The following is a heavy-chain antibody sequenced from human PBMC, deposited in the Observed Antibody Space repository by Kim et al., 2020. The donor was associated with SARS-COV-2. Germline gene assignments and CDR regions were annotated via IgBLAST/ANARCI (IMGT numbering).Heavy chain of an antibody. D-gene: IGHD6-19*01. Sequence: ASVKVSCKASGYTFTSYAMHWVRQAPGQRLEWMGWINAGNGNTKYSQKFQGRVTITRDTSASTAYMELSSLRSEDTAVYYCAKARGGSIAVAGTRGYYFDYWGQGTLVTVSS. CDR3: AKARGGSIAVAGTRGYYFDY. CDR2: INAGNGNT. CDR1: GYTFTSYA. J-gene: IGHJ4*02. V-gene: IGHV1-3*01.